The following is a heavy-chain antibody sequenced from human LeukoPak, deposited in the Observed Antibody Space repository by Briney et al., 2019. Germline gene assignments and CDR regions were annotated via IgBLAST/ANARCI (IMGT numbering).Heavy chain of an antibody. J-gene: IGHJ4*02. V-gene: IGHV3-74*01. D-gene: IGHD4-17*01. CDR3: ARDYGLDY. CDR1: GFTFSSYW. CDR2: INSDGSTT. Sequence: PGGSLRLSCAASGFTFSSYWMYWVRQAPGKGLVWVSRINSDGSTTVYADSVKGRFTISRDNAKNTLYPQMSSLRADDTAVYYCARDYGLDYWGQGTLVTVSS.